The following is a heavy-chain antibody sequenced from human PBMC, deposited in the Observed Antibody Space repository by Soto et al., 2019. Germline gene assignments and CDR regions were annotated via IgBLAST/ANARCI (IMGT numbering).Heavy chain of an antibody. CDR1: GYTFTSYY. D-gene: IGHD1-26*01. CDR3: AKQQMGVIRALDY. CDR2: INPSGGST. Sequence: GASVKVSCKASGYTFTSYYMHWVRQAPGQGLEWMGIINPSGGSTSYAQKFQGRVTMTRDNSENTLYLQMSSLRAEDTAVYYCAKQQMGVIRALDYWGQGTLVTVSS. V-gene: IGHV1-46*01. J-gene: IGHJ4*02.